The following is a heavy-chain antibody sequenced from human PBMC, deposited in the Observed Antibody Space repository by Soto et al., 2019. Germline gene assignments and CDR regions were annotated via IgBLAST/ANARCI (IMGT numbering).Heavy chain of an antibody. CDR2: ISGSGGST. V-gene: IGHV3-23*01. D-gene: IGHD4-17*01. CDR3: AKSKNDYGDYDYYFDY. CDR1: GFTFSSYA. J-gene: IGHJ4*02. Sequence: PGGSLRLSCAASGFTFSSYAMSWVRQAPGKGLEWVSAISGSGGSTYYADSVKGRFTISRDNSKNTLYLQMNSLRAEDTAVYYCAKSKNDYGDYDYYFDYWGQGTLVTVSS.